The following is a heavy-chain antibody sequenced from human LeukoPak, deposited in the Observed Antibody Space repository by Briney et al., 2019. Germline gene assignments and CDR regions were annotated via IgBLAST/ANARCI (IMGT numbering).Heavy chain of an antibody. Sequence: ASVTVSCKASGYTFTSYDINWVRQATGQGLEWMGWMNPNSGNTGYAQKFQGRVTMTRNTSISTAYMELSSLRSEDTAVYYCAREGGTDYGDYLRYWGQGTLVTVSS. CDR1: GYTFTSYD. D-gene: IGHD4-17*01. J-gene: IGHJ4*02. V-gene: IGHV1-8*01. CDR3: AREGGTDYGDYLRY. CDR2: MNPNSGNT.